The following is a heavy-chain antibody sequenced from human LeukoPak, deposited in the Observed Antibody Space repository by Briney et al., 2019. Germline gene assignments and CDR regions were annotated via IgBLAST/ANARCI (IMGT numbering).Heavy chain of an antibody. V-gene: IGHV4-4*02. Sequence: SGTLSLTCAVSGGSISSSNWWSWVRQPPGKGLEWIGSINYSGSTNYNPSLKSRVTISVDTSKNQFSLKLTSVTAADTAVYYCARTTEGGYTYGYFYYYYMDVWGKGTTVTISS. CDR1: GGSISSSNW. CDR3: ARTTEGGYTYGYFYYYYMDV. D-gene: IGHD5-18*01. CDR2: INYSGST. J-gene: IGHJ6*03.